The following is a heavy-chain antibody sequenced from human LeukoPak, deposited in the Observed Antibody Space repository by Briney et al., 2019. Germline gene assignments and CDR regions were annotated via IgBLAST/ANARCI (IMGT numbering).Heavy chain of an antibody. CDR2: ISGSGGST. J-gene: IGHJ3*02. V-gene: IGHV3-23*01. CDR1: GFTFSSYA. Sequence: GGSLRLSCAASGFTFSSYAMSWVRQAPGKGLEWVSAISGSGGSTYYADSVKGRFTISRDNSKKTLYLQMNSLRAEDTAVYYCAKGREYCSGGSCTGGAFDIWGQGTMVTVSS. CDR3: AKGREYCSGGSCTGGAFDI. D-gene: IGHD2-15*01.